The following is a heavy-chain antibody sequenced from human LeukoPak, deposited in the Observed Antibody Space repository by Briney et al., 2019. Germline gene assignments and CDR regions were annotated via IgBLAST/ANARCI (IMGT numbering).Heavy chain of an antibody. CDR1: GFTFSSYG. V-gene: IGHV3-30*02. CDR3: AKIALWFGELSVDFDY. D-gene: IGHD3-10*01. CDR2: IRYDGSNK. J-gene: IGHJ4*02. Sequence: GGSLRLSCAASGFTFSSYGMHWVRQAPGKGLEWVAFIRYDGSNKYYADSVKGRFTISRDNSKNTLYLQMNSLRAEDTAVCYCAKIALWFGELSVDFDYWGQGTLVTVSS.